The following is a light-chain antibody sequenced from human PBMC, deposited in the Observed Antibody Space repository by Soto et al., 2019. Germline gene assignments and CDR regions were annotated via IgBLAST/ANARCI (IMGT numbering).Light chain of an antibody. CDR1: QGISTY. CDR2: AAS. Sequence: DIQMTQSPSSLSASVGDRVTITCRASQGISTYLNWYQQKPGKAPKLLISAASSLQSGVPSRFSGSASETDFTLTISSLQPEDFATYSCQQSYSTTWTFGQGTKVEIK. CDR3: QQSYSTTWT. V-gene: IGKV1-39*01. J-gene: IGKJ1*01.